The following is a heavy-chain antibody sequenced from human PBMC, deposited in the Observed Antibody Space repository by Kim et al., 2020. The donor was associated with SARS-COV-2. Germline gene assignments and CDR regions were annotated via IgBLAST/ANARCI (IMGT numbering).Heavy chain of an antibody. CDR1: GGSFSGHY. Sequence: SETLSLTCAVSGGSFSGHYWTWIRQTPGKGLEWIGEILHSGSTTYNPSLKSRVTISVDTSKSQFSLKLTAVTAADTAVYFCARESLWGLLEGSFDIWGQGTTVTVSS. J-gene: IGHJ3*02. CDR2: ILHSGST. CDR3: ARESLWGLLEGSFDI. V-gene: IGHV4-34*12. D-gene: IGHD3-16*01.